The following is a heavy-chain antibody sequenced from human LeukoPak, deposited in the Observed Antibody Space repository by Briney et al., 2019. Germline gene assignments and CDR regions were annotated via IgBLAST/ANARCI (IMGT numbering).Heavy chain of an antibody. V-gene: IGHV3-33*06. D-gene: IGHD3-22*01. Sequence: GGSLRLSCAASGFTFSTYGLHWVRQAPGKGLERVAVIWYDGSHKYYADSVKGRFTISRDNSKNTLYLQMNSLRVEDTAVYYCAKDGYYHDSSGYYYFDYWGQGTLVTVSS. CDR2: IWYDGSHK. CDR1: GFTFSTYG. CDR3: AKDGYYHDSSGYYYFDY. J-gene: IGHJ4*02.